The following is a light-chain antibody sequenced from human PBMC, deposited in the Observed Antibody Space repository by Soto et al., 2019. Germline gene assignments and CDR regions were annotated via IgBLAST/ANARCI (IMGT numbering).Light chain of an antibody. CDR3: MQGTHWPFT. V-gene: IGKV2-30*01. CDR2: KIS. CDR1: QGLVYSDGNIY. Sequence: DVVMTQSPLSLPVTLGQPASISCKSTQGLVYSDGNIYLNWFHQRPGQSPRRLIHKISDRDSGVPDRFSGSGSGTDFTLEISRAEAEDVGIYYCMQGTHWPFTFGQGTKLEIK. J-gene: IGKJ2*01.